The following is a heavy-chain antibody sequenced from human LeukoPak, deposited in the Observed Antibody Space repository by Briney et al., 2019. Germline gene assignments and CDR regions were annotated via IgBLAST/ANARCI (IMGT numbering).Heavy chain of an antibody. D-gene: IGHD3-16*01. CDR3: ARVQSRGSYYDY. CDR2: IYHSGST. Sequence: SETLSLTCTVSGYSISSGYYWGWIRQPPGKGLEWIGSIYHSGSTYYNPSLKSRVTISVDTSKNQFSLKLSSVTAADTAVYYCARVQSRGSYYDYWGQGTLVTVSS. J-gene: IGHJ4*02. CDR1: GYSISSGYY. V-gene: IGHV4-38-2*02.